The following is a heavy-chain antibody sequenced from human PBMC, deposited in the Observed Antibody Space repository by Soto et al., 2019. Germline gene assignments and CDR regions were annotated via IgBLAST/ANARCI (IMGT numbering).Heavy chain of an antibody. CDR1: GGTFSNSA. V-gene: IGHV1-69*12. CDR3: ARDKDRRQLGGNYYCILDV. CDR2: IMPIFRTP. J-gene: IGHJ6*02. Sequence: QVHLEQSGAEVKRPGSSVKVSCKASGGTFSNSAISWVRQAPGQGLEWMGGIMPIFRTPDYAQKFQGRVTITADESSTTAYMELTGLSSDETAVYYCARDKDRRQLGGNYYCILDVWGQGTTVTVSS. D-gene: IGHD3-3*02.